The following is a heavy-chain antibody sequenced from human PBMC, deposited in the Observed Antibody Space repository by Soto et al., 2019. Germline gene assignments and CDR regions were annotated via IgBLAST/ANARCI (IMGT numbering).Heavy chain of an antibody. D-gene: IGHD3-22*01. Sequence: GGSLRLSCAASGFTFSSYEMNWFRQAPGKGLEWVSYISYSGSTIYYADSVKGRFTISRDNAKNSLYLQMNSLRAEDTAVYYCARDYYDGSHYYPAGCDYWGQGTLVTVSS. CDR2: ISYSGSTI. CDR3: ARDYYDGSHYYPAGCDY. V-gene: IGHV3-48*03. CDR1: GFTFSSYE. J-gene: IGHJ4*02.